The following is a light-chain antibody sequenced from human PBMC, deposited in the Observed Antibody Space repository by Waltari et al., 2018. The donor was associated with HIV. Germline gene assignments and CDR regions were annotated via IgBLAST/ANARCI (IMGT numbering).Light chain of an antibody. J-gene: IGKJ1*01. V-gene: IGKV1-39*01. CDR3: QQSYSTPRT. CDR1: QNINIY. Sequence: DIQMTQSPSSLSTSVGDRVTITCRASQNINIYLNSYQQKPGKAPKLLIYAASSLQSGVPSRFSGSGSGTDFTLTISSLQPEDFATYYCQQSYSTPRTFGQGTKVEIK. CDR2: AAS.